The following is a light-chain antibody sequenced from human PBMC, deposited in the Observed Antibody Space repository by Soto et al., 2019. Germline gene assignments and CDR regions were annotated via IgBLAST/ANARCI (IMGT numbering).Light chain of an antibody. J-gene: IGKJ1*01. CDR3: HQYGDSPQT. CDR1: QSVTTSY. CDR2: GTS. Sequence: EIVLTQSPGTLSLSPGERATLSCRTRQSVTTSYLVWYQQKPGQAPRLLIYGTSNRATGIPDRFSVSGSATDFTLTISRLEPEDFAVYYCHQYGDSPQTFGQGTKVDIK. V-gene: IGKV3-20*01.